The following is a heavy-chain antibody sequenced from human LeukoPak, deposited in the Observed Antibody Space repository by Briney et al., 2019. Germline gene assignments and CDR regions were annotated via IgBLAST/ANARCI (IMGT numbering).Heavy chain of an antibody. D-gene: IGHD2-2*01. V-gene: IGHV4-34*01. CDR2: INHSGST. J-gene: IGHJ6*03. CDR3: ARLGYCSSTSCSGGEYYYYYMDV. Sequence: SETLSLICAVYGGSFSGYYWSWIRQPPGKGLEWIGEINHSGSTNYNPSLKSRVTISVDTSKNQFSLKLSSVTAADTAVYYCARLGYCSSTSCSGGEYYYYYMDVWGKGTTVTISS. CDR1: GGSFSGYY.